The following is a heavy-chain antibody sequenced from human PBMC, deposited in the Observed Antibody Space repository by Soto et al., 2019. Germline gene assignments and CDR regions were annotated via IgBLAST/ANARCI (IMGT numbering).Heavy chain of an antibody. Sequence: GGSLRLSCAASGFTFSSYGMHWVRQAPGKGLEWVAVISYDGSNKYYADSVKGRFTISRGNSKNTLYLQMNSLRAEDTAVYYCASALGYCSSTSCYGFDYWGQGTLVTVSS. CDR1: GFTFSSYG. CDR3: ASALGYCSSTSCYGFDY. CDR2: ISYDGSNK. V-gene: IGHV3-30*03. J-gene: IGHJ4*02. D-gene: IGHD2-2*01.